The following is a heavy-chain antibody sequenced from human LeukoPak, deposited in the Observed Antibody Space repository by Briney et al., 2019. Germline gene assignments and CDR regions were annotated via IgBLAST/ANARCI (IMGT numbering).Heavy chain of an antibody. Sequence: PGESLRLSCAASGFTFSSYSMNWFRQAPGKGLEWVSSISSSSSYIYYADSVKGRFTISRDNAKNSLYLQMNSLRAEDTAVYYCARDYGLGYCSGGSCYRPHDAFDIWGQGTMVTVSS. CDR3: ARDYGLGYCSGGSCYRPHDAFDI. CDR2: ISSSSSYI. D-gene: IGHD2-15*01. V-gene: IGHV3-21*01. CDR1: GFTFSSYS. J-gene: IGHJ3*02.